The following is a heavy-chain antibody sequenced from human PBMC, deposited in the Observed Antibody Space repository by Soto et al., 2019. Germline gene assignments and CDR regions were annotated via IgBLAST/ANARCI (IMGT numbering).Heavy chain of an antibody. CDR2: ISAGAGST. J-gene: IGHJ4*02. V-gene: IGHV3-23*01. D-gene: IGHD3-3*01. CDR3: AKATLRVVHPLVFDY. CDR1: GFTFSSFA. Sequence: GGSLRLSCVASGFTFSSFAMNWVRQAPGKGLEWVSGISAGAGSTHYADSVWSRFTISRDNSKSSLSLQMNSLRPEDTAVYYCAKATLRVVHPLVFDYWGQGSLVTVS.